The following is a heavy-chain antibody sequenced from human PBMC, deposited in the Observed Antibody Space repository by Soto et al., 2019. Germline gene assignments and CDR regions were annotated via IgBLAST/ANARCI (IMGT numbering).Heavy chain of an antibody. J-gene: IGHJ5*02. CDR1: GYTXTSYG. D-gene: IGHD2-15*01. Sequence: SVKVSCKASGYTXTSYGISWVRQAPGQGLEWMGWISAYNGNTNYAQKLQGRVTMTTDTSTSTAYMELRSLRSDDTAVYYCARDVGYCRGGSCSRRSHSWFDPWGQGTLVTVSS. V-gene: IGHV1-18*01. CDR3: ARDVGYCRGGSCSRRSHSWFDP. CDR2: ISAYNGNT.